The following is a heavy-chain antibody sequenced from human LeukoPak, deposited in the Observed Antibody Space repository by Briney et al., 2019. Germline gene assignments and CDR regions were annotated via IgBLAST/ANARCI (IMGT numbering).Heavy chain of an antibody. J-gene: IGHJ4*02. V-gene: IGHV3-30*18. Sequence: PGGSLRLSCAASGFTFSHYGMHWVRQAPGKGLEWVTLISYDGSNKKYADSVKGRFTISRDNSKNTLYLQMNSRRGEDTAVYYCAKDRSGSYDHFDYWGQGTRVTVSS. CDR2: ISYDGSNK. D-gene: IGHD1-26*01. CDR1: GFTFSHYG. CDR3: AKDRSGSYDHFDY.